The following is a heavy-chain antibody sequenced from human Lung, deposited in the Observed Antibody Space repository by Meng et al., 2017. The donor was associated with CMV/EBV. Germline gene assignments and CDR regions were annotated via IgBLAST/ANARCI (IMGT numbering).Heavy chain of an antibody. Sequence: CGICGGSLSGYYWSWIRRTPGKGLGWIGEIRRSGDTTNYSPSLKSRVTISIDTSKKQFSLKLSAVTAADTAVYYCARQYSSAYYSDYWGQGTLVTVSS. CDR2: IRRSGDTT. J-gene: IGHJ4*02. V-gene: IGHV4-34*01. CDR1: GGSLSGYY. D-gene: IGHD6-6*01. CDR3: ARQYSSAYYSDY.